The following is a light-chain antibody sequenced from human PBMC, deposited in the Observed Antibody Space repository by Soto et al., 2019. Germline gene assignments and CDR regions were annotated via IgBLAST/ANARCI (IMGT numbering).Light chain of an antibody. CDR2: DVT. CDR1: SSDIGGYNY. Sequence: QSALTQPASVSGSPGQSITISCTGTSSDIGGYNYVSWYQQHPGKDPKLMIYDVTSRHSGVSNRFSGSKSGNTASLTISGLQAEDEADYYCSSYTSSNTLIFGGGTKVTVL. V-gene: IGLV2-14*03. CDR3: SSYTSSNTLI. J-gene: IGLJ2*01.